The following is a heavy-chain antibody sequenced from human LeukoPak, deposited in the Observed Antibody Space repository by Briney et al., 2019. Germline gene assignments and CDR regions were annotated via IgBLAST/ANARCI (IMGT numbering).Heavy chain of an antibody. CDR2: ISSSGGST. CDR3: AKSSFGGVISRRFFDY. D-gene: IGHD3-16*01. V-gene: IGHV3-23*01. Sequence: GGSLRLSCAASGLTFSSRVMSWVRQAPGKGLEWVSVISSSGGSTYYADSVKGRFTISRDNSKNTLYLQMNSLRAEDTAVYYCAKSSFGGVISRRFFDYWGQGTLVTVSS. J-gene: IGHJ4*02. CDR1: GLTFSSRV.